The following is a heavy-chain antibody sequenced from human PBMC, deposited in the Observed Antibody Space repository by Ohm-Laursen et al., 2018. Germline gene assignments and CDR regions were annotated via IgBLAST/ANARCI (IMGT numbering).Heavy chain of an antibody. V-gene: IGHV1-46*01. J-gene: IGHJ4*02. CDR2: INTGGGST. CDR1: GYTFTSYY. CDR3: ARGQPIDF. Sequence: VASVKVSCNASGYTFTSYYMHWVQQAPGQGLEWMGIINTGGGSTSHAQKFQGRLTMTRDTSTSTVYMELSSLRSEDTAMYYCARGQPIDFWGQGILVTVSS.